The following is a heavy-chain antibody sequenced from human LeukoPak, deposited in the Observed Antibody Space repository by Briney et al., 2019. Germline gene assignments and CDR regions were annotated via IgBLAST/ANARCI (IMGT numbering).Heavy chain of an antibody. CDR3: ARDPSGEEQWLVPTPYYFDY. CDR2: IYYSGST. D-gene: IGHD6-19*01. CDR1: GGSISSSSYY. J-gene: IGHJ4*02. V-gene: IGHV4-39*07. Sequence: SETLSLTCTVSGGSISSSSYYWGWIRQPPGKGLEWIGSIYYSGSTYYNPSLKSRVTISVDTSKNQFSLKLSSVTAADTAVYYCARDPSGEEQWLVPTPYYFDYWGQGTLVTVSS.